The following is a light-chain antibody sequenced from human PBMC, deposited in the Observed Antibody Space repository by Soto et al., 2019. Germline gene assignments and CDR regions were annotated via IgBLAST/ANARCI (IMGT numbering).Light chain of an antibody. Sequence: EIVMTQSPATLSVSPGERATLSCRASQSVSSNLAWYQQKPGQAPRLLIYGASTRASGIPDRFSGSGSGTEFTLTISSLQSKDFAVYYCQQYNNWPPWTFGQGTKVEIK. CDR2: GAS. J-gene: IGKJ1*01. CDR3: QQYNNWPPWT. CDR1: QSVSSN. V-gene: IGKV3-15*01.